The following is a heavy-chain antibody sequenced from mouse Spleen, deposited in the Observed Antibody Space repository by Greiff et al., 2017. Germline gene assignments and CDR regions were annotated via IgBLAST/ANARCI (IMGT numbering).Heavy chain of an antibody. J-gene: IGHJ3*01. CDR1: GFSLTSYG. CDR3: ASIYYDYDVGFAY. D-gene: IGHD2-4*01. Sequence: VKLQQSGPGLVQPSQSLSITCTVSGFSLTSYGVHWVRQSPGKGLEWLGVIWSGGSTDYNAAFISRLSISKDNSKSQVFFKMNSLQADDTAIYYCASIYYDYDVGFAYWGQGTLVTVSA. V-gene: IGHV2-2*01. CDR2: IWSGGST.